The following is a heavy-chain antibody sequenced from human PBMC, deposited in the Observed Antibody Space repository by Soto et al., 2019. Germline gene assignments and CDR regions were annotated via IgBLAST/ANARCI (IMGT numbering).Heavy chain of an antibody. J-gene: IGHJ4*02. CDR1: GFTFSSYA. CDR3: AQGGFMVRGTTPGDYFDY. Sequence: PGGSLRLSCAASGFTFSSYAMHWVRQAPGKGLEWVAVISYDVSNKYYADSVKGRFTISRDNSKNTLYLQMNSLRAEDTAVYYCAQGGFMVRGTTPGDYFDYWGQGTLVTVSS. D-gene: IGHD3-10*01. CDR2: ISYDVSNK. V-gene: IGHV3-30-3*01.